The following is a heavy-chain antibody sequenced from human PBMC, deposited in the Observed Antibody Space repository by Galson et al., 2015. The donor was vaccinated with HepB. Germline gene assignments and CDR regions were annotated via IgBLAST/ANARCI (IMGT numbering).Heavy chain of an antibody. CDR2: ISYDGSNK. CDR3: ARELMGTGTDAYYYYYGMDV. V-gene: IGHV3-30-3*01. J-gene: IGHJ6*02. CDR1: GFTFSSYA. Sequence: SLRLSCAASGFTFSSYAMHWVRQAPGKGLEWVAVISYDGSNKYYADSVKGRFTISRDNSKNTLYLQMNSLRAEDTAVYYCARELMGTGTDAYYYYYGMDVWGQGTTVTVSS. D-gene: IGHD1/OR15-1a*01.